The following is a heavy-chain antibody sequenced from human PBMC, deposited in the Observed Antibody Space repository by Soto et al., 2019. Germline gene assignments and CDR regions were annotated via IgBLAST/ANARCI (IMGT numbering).Heavy chain of an antibody. CDR2: VKSKNDGGTT. J-gene: IGHJ4*01. CDR1: GFTFSKAW. CDR3: TTDSYITSIIVRFDY. V-gene: IGHV3-15*07. Sequence: GGSLRLSCAASGFTFSKAWINWVRQAPGKRLEWVGRVKSKNDGGTTDFAAPVKGRFAISRDDSKNMVYLEMNSLQTEDTAINYCTTDSYITSIIVRFDYWGHGTLVTVSS. D-gene: IGHD3-22*01.